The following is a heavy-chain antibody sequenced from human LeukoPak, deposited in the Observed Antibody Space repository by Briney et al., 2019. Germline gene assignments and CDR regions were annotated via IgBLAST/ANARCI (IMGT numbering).Heavy chain of an antibody. D-gene: IGHD5-18*01. CDR1: GFTFSSYG. CDR2: IWYDGSNK. V-gene: IGHV3-33*01. CDR3: ARDGDTAMGFDY. Sequence: PGGSLRLSCAASGFTFSSYGMHWVRQAPGKGLEWVAVIWYDGSNKYYADSVKGRFTISRDNSKNTLYLQMNSLRAEDTAVYYCARDGDTAMGFDYWGQGTLVTVSS. J-gene: IGHJ4*02.